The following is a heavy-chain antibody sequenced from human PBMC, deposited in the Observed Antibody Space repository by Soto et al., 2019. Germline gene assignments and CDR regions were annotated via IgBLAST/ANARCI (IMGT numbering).Heavy chain of an antibody. CDR3: ARVELLWFGESLHPFDY. Sequence: QVQLVESGGGVVQPGRSLRLSCAASGFTFSSYGMHWVRQAPGKGLEWVAVIWYDGSNKYYADSVKGRFTISRDNSKNTLYLQMNSLRAEDTAVYYCARVELLWFGESLHPFDYWGQGTLVTVSS. CDR2: IWYDGSNK. CDR1: GFTFSSYG. D-gene: IGHD3-10*01. J-gene: IGHJ4*02. V-gene: IGHV3-33*01.